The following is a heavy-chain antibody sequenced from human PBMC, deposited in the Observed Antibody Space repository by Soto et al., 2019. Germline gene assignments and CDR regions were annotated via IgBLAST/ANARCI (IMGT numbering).Heavy chain of an antibody. D-gene: IGHD3-22*01. J-gene: IGHJ5*02. CDR3: ARVLRPDYCDSSGYANWFDP. V-gene: IGHV3-21*01. Sequence: GGSLRLSCAVSGFTFSSYSMNWVRQAPGKGLEWVSSISSSSSYIYYADSVKGRFTISRDNAKNSLYLQMNSLRAEDTAVYYCARVLRPDYCDSSGYANWFDPWGQGTLVTVSS. CDR2: ISSSSSYI. CDR1: GFTFSSYS.